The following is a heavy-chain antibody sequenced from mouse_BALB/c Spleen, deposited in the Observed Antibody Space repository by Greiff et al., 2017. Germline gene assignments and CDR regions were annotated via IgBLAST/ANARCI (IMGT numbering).Heavy chain of an antibody. CDR2: ISSGGSYT. J-gene: IGHJ3*01. CDR1: GFTFSSYA. V-gene: IGHV5-9-4*01. D-gene: IGHD1-3*01. Sequence: EVQLVESGGGLVKPGGSLKLSCAASGFTFSSYAMSWVRQSPEKRLEWVAVISSGGSYTYYPDTVTGRFTISRDNAKNTLYLEMSSLRSDDTAMYYCALTPFAYWGQGTLVTVSA. CDR3: ALTPFAY.